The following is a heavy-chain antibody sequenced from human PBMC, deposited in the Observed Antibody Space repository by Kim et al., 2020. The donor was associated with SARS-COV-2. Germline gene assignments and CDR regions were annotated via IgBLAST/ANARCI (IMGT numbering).Heavy chain of an antibody. D-gene: IGHD2-2*02. V-gene: IGHV4-39*01. J-gene: IGHJ4*02. CDR3: ARHAQNTSNRPFDY. CDR2: VYYSGST. CDR1: GGSISSSTYY. Sequence: SETLSLTCTVSGGSISSSTYYWGWIRQPPGKGLQWIGSVYYSGSTHYNPSLKSRVTISVDTSKNQFSLILSSVTAADTAVFYCARHAQNTSNRPFDYWGQGTLVTVSS.